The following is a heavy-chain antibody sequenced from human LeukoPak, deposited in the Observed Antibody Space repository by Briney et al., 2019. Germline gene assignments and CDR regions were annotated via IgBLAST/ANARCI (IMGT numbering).Heavy chain of an antibody. J-gene: IGHJ4*02. D-gene: IGHD5-18*01. V-gene: IGHV3-30*03. CDR1: GFTFSNYG. CDR3: AGGYSYGSWVFDY. Sequence: GGSLRLSCAASGFTFSNYGMHWVRQAPGKGLEWVAVISYDGSNKYYADSVKGRFTISRDNSKNTLYLQMNSLRAEDTAVYYCAGGYSYGSWVFDYWGQGTLVTVSS. CDR2: ISYDGSNK.